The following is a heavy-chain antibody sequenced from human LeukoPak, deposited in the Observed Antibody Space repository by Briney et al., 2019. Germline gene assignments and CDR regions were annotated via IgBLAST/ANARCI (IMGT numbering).Heavy chain of an antibody. CDR2: IYYSGST. Sequence: TSETLSLTCTVSGGSISSYYWSWIRQPPGKGLEWIGYIYYSGSTNYNPSLKSRATISVDTSKNQFSLKLSSVTAADTAVYYCARDRDSSWYDYWGQGTLVTVSS. D-gene: IGHD6-13*01. CDR3: ARDRDSSWYDY. V-gene: IGHV4-59*01. CDR1: GGSISSYY. J-gene: IGHJ4*02.